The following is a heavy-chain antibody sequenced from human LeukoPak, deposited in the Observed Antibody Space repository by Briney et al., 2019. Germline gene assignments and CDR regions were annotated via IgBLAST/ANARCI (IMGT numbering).Heavy chain of an antibody. V-gene: IGHV3-23*01. D-gene: IGHD6-19*01. CDR3: AKDGGGWYTSGWYYFDY. J-gene: IGHJ4*02. CDR2: ISGSGGST. Sequence: PGGSLRLSCAASRFTFSSYAMSWVRQAPGKGLEWVSAISGSGGSTYYADSVKGRFTISRDNSKNTLYLQMNSLRAEDTAVYYCAKDGGGWYTSGWYYFDYWGQGILVTVSS. CDR1: RFTFSSYA.